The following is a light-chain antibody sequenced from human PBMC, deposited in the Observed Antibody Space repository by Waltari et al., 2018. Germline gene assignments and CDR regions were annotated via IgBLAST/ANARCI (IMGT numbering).Light chain of an antibody. V-gene: IGKV3-20*01. J-gene: IGKJ3*01. CDR3: QQYGSSRFT. CDR1: QSVSSSY. CDR2: GAS. Sequence: IVLTQSPGTLSLSPGERATLPCRASQSVSSSYLAWYQQKPGQAPRLLIYGASSRATGIPDRFSGSGSGTDFTLTISRLEPEDFAVYYCQQYGSSRFTFGPGTKVDIK.